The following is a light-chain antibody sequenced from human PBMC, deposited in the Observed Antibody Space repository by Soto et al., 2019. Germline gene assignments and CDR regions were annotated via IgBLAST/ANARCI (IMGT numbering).Light chain of an antibody. J-gene: IGKJ2*01. Sequence: AIRMTQSPSSFSASTGDRVTITCRASQGISTYLAWYQQKPGKAPKLLIYAASTLQSGVPSKFSGSGSGTDFTLTNSGLQSEDFATYYCQQYYSYPYTFGQGTKLEIK. CDR3: QQYYSYPYT. V-gene: IGKV1-8*01. CDR2: AAS. CDR1: QGISTY.